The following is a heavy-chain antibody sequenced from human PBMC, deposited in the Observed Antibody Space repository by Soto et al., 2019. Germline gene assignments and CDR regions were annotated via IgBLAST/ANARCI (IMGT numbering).Heavy chain of an antibody. CDR3: SRESSFCSGSSCYFIAPFDY. Sequence: GGSLRLSCAASGFTINDHFMDWVRRAPGKGLEWVGRTRNKANAYSTEYAASVEGRFTVSRDDSKNSLYLEMNSLKTEDTAVYYCSRESSFCSGSSCYFIAPFDYWGQGTLVTVSS. D-gene: IGHD2-15*01. CDR2: TRNKANAYST. V-gene: IGHV3-72*01. J-gene: IGHJ4*02. CDR1: GFTINDHF.